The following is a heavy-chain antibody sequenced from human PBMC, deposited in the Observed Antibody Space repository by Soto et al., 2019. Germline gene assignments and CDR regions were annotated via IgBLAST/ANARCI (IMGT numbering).Heavy chain of an antibody. J-gene: IGHJ4*02. V-gene: IGHV3-23*01. D-gene: IGHD2-21*01. CDR2: ISGSGGYT. CDR1: GFTFNTYA. CDR3: AYLGGAFDY. Sequence: GGSLRLSCAASGFTFNTYAMSWVRQAPGKGLEWVSGISGSGGYTYYADSVKGRFTISRDNSKNTVYLQMNSLRAEDTAVYYCAYLGGAFDYWGQGTLVTVSS.